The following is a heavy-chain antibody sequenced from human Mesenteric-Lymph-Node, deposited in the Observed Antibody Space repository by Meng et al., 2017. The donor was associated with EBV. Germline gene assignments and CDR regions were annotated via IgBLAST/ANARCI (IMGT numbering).Heavy chain of an antibody. V-gene: IGHV4-34*01. CDR2: VNHAGTT. Sequence: QVHRPQWGAGLLKPSETLSLTCAVSGASSFTSNWWSWVRQTPGKGLEWIGEVNHAGTTIYNPSLESRVTISVDTSKNQFSLKLTSVTAADTAVYFCAALGSFASSIDPWGQGTLVTVSS. J-gene: IGHJ5*02. D-gene: IGHD3-16*01. CDR3: AALGSFASSIDP. CDR1: GASSFTSNW.